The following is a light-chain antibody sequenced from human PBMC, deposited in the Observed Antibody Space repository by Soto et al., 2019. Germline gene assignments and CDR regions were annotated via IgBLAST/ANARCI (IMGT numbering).Light chain of an antibody. V-gene: IGKV1-5*01. Sequence: DIQMTQSPSTLSASVGDRVTITCRASQSISSWLAWYQQKPGKAPKLLIYDASSLESGVPSRFSGSGSGTEFTLTISSLQPDDFATYYCQQYNSFPWTFGLGTMVDI. CDR3: QQYNSFPWT. J-gene: IGKJ1*01. CDR2: DAS. CDR1: QSISSW.